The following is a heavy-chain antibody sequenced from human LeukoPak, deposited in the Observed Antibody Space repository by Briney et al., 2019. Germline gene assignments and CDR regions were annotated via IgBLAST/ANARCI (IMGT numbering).Heavy chain of an antibody. CDR2: ISAYNGNT. Sequence: GASVKVSCKASGYTFTSYGISWVRQAPGQGLEWMGWISAYNGNTNYAQKLQGRVTMTTDTSTSTAYMELSSLRSDDTAMYYCARDTCNGESCYNWFDPWGQGTLVTVSS. CDR3: ARDTCNGESCYNWFDP. V-gene: IGHV1-18*01. CDR1: GYTFTSYG. D-gene: IGHD4-17*01. J-gene: IGHJ5*02.